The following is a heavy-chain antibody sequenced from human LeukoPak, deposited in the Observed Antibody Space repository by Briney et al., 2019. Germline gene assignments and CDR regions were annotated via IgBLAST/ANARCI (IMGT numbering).Heavy chain of an antibody. CDR2: ITLSSTTI. CDR3: ARGHSMDV. J-gene: IGHJ6*02. Sequence: GGPLRLSCAASGFTFSSYSMNWVRQAPGKGLEWVSYITLSSTTIYYADSVKGRFTISRDNAKNSLYLQVSSLRDEDTAVYYCARGHSMDVWGQGTTVTVSS. CDR1: GFTFSSYS. V-gene: IGHV3-48*02.